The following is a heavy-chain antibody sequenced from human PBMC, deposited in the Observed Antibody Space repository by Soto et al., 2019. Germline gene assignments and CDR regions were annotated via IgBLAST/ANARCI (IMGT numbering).Heavy chain of an antibody. V-gene: IGHV3-73*01. D-gene: IGHD3-22*01. Sequence: GGSLRLSCAASGFTFSGSAMHWVRQASGKGLEWVGRIRSKANSYATAYAASVKGRFTISRDDSKNTAYLQMNSLRAEDTAVYYCAKVYDSSGYYYSGRHFDYWGQGTLVTVSS. J-gene: IGHJ4*02. CDR1: GFTFSGSA. CDR2: IRSKANSYAT. CDR3: AKVYDSSGYYYSGRHFDY.